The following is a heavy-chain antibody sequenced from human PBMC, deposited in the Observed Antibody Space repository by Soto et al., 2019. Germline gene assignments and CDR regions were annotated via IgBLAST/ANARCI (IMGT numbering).Heavy chain of an antibody. D-gene: IGHD2-2*01. V-gene: IGHV1-69*13. CDR2: IIPIFGTA. J-gene: IGHJ5*02. CDR3: ARGDIVVVPAAMISSHNWFDP. CDR1: GGTFSSYA. Sequence: VKVSCKASGGTFSSYAISWVRQAPGQGLEWMGGIIPIFGTANYAQKFQGRVTITADESTSTAYMELSSLRSEDTAVYYCARGDIVVVPAAMISSHNWFDPWGQGTLVTVSS.